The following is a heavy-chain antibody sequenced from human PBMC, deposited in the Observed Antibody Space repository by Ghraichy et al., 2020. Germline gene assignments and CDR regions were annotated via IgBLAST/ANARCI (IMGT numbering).Heavy chain of an antibody. V-gene: IGHV3-53*01. CDR2: IYSGGST. J-gene: IGHJ4*02. CDR3: ARAPTIVTAGTSHSDY. Sequence: GESLNISCAASGFSVSTYYMGWVRQAPGKGPGWVSVIYSGGSTDYADSVKGRFTISRDKSKNTVYLQMNSLRAEDTAVYYCARAPTIVTAGTSHSDYWGQGTLVTVSS. D-gene: IGHD6-13*01. CDR1: GFSVSTYY.